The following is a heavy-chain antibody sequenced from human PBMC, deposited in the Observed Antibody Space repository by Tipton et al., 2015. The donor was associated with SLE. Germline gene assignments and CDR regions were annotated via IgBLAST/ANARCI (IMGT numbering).Heavy chain of an antibody. CDR1: GGSISSYY. CDR3: ARGRLGGVIVTTFDY. D-gene: IGHD3-16*02. J-gene: IGHJ4*02. CDR2: IYHDESP. Sequence: TLSLTCNVSGGSISSYYWSWIRQAPGGGLEWIGFIYHDESPTYNPSLRRRVAISVDTSKNQFSLKLSSVTAADTAVYYCARGRLGGVIVTTFDYWGQGTLVTVSS. V-gene: IGHV4-59*12.